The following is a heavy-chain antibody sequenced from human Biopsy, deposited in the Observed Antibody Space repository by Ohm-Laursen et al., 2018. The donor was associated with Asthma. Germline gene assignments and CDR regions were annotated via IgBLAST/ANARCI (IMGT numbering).Heavy chain of an antibody. CDR1: GFNFTTYA. J-gene: IGHJ6*02. Sequence: SLRLSCAASGFNFTTYAIAWIRQAPGRGLEWISAISGSGRSAYYADSVKGQSTIARDNSKNTVYLQMNSLRAEDTAVYYCASYEVVTAILPMDVWGQGTTVTVSS. CDR3: ASYEVVTAILPMDV. CDR2: ISGSGRSA. D-gene: IGHD2-21*02. V-gene: IGHV3-23*01.